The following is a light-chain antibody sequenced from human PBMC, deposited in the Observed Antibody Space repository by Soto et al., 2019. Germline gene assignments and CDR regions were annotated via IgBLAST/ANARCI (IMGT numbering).Light chain of an antibody. CDR2: GAS. V-gene: IGKV3-15*01. CDR3: QHYNNGPLYT. Sequence: EIVMTQSPATLSVSPGERATLSCRASQSVSSNLAWYQQKPGQAPRLLIYGASTRATGIPARFSGSGSGTEFTLTSSSRHSEDFAVYYCQHYNNGPLYTFGKGTKMEIK. CDR1: QSVSSN. J-gene: IGKJ2*01.